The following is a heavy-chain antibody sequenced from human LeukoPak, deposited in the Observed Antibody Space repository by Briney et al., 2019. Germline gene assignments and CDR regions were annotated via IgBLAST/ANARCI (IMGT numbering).Heavy chain of an antibody. D-gene: IGHD3-22*01. CDR3: AKGEDTPYYYDSSGYYYFDY. Sequence: PGGSLRLSCAASGFTFSSYGMHWVRQAPGKGLEWVAFIRYDGSNKYYADSVKGRFTISRDNSKNTLYLQMNSLRAEDTAVYYCAKGEDTPYYYDSSGYYYFDYWGQGTLVTVSS. V-gene: IGHV3-30*02. J-gene: IGHJ4*02. CDR2: IRYDGSNK. CDR1: GFTFSSYG.